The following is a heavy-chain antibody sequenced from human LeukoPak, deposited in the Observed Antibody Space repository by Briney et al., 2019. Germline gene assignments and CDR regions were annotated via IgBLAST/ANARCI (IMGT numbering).Heavy chain of an antibody. D-gene: IGHD5-18*01. CDR3: ARTRLWPTGTFDY. CDR1: GESFSGYY. Sequence: KSSETLSLTCAVYGESFSGYYWSWIRQPPGKGLEWIGEINHSGSTNYNPSLKSRVTISVDTSKNQFSLKVSSVTAADTAVYYCARTRLWPTGTFDYWGQGTLVTVSS. V-gene: IGHV4-34*01. J-gene: IGHJ4*02. CDR2: INHSGST.